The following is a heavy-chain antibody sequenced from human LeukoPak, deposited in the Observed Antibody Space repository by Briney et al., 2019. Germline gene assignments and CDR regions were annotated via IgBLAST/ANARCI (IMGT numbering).Heavy chain of an antibody. Sequence: ASVKVSCKASGYTFTSYGISWVRQAPGQGLEWMGWISAYNGNTNYAQKLQGRVTMTTDTSTSTAYMELRSLRSDDTAVYYCAKQYEYQLPLDYWGQGTLVTVSS. CDR2: ISAYNGNT. J-gene: IGHJ4*02. CDR3: AKQYEYQLPLDY. D-gene: IGHD2-2*01. V-gene: IGHV1-18*01. CDR1: GYTFTSYG.